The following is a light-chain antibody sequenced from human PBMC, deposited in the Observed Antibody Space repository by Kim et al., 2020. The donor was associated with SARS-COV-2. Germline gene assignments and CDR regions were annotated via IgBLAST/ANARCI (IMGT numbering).Light chain of an antibody. CDR1: QSISTY. J-gene: IGKJ2*01. V-gene: IGKV1-39*01. CDR2: AAS. Sequence: DIQMTQSPSSLSASVGDRVTITCRASQSISTYLNWYQQRPGKAPKLLIYAASSLPSGVPSRFSGSGSGTDFTLTISSLQPEDFATYYCQQGYSTFGQRTKVDIK. CDR3: QQGYST.